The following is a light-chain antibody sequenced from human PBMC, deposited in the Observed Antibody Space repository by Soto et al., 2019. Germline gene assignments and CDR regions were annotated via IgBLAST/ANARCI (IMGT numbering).Light chain of an antibody. CDR1: NIGSKS. Sequence: SYELTQPPSVSVAPGKTARITWGGNNIGSKSVHWYQQKPGQAPVLVIYYDSDRPSGIPERFSGSNAGNTATFAISSVEAGYEADYYCQVWDSSSDHPVFGGGTKLTVL. V-gene: IGLV3-21*04. CDR2: YDS. J-gene: IGLJ2*01. CDR3: QVWDSSSDHPV.